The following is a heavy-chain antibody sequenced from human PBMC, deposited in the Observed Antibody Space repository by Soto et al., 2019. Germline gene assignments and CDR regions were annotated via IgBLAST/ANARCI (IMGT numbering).Heavy chain of an antibody. CDR3: ASKQYCSSTSCYWYFDL. CDR1: GFTFSSYE. V-gene: IGHV3-48*03. J-gene: IGHJ2*01. Sequence: GGSLRLSCAASGFTFSSYEMNWVRQAPGKGLEWVSYISSSGSTIYYADSVKGRFTISRDNAKNSLYLQMNSLRAEDTAVYYCASKQYCSSTSCYWYFDLWGRGTLVTVSS. CDR2: ISSSGSTI. D-gene: IGHD2-2*01.